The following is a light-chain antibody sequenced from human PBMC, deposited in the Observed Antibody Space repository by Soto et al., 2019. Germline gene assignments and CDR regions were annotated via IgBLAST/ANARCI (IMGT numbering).Light chain of an antibody. CDR2: VGTGEIVG. CDR3: GADHGSGSNFVVV. J-gene: IGLJ2*01. Sequence: QLVLTQPPSASASLGASVTLTCTLSSGYSDYKVEWYQQRPGKGPRFVMRVGTGEIVGSKGDGIPDRFSVLGSGLNRYLTIKNIQEEDESDYHCGADHGSGSNFVVVFGGGTKLTVL. CDR1: SGYSDYK. V-gene: IGLV9-49*01.